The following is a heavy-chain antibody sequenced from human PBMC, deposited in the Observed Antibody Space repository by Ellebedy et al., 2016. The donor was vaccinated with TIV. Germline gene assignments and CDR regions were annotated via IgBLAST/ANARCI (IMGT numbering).Heavy chain of an antibody. D-gene: IGHD2-21*02. V-gene: IGHV3-7*01. CDR1: GFIFTNYW. J-gene: IGHJ4*02. Sequence: GESLKISXAASGFIFTNYWMSWVRQAPGKGLEWVANIRQDGSERYYVDSVKGRFTISRDNAENLVYLQMNSLRPEDTAVYYCTRKGGYIGDWRESLDNWGQGTLVTVSS. CDR2: IRQDGSER. CDR3: TRKGGYIGDWRESLDN.